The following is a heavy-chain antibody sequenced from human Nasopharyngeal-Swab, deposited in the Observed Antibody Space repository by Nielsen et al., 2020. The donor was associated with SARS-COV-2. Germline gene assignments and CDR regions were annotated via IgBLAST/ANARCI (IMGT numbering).Heavy chain of an antibody. V-gene: IGHV3-53*01. J-gene: IGHJ5*02. CDR3: ARLGSSSWCANWFDP. CDR2: IYSGGST. D-gene: IGHD6-13*01. Sequence: VRQAPGKGLEWVSVIYSGGSTYYADSVKGRFTISRDNSKNTLYLQMNSLRAEDTAVYYCARLGSSSWCANWFDPWGQGTLVPSPQ.